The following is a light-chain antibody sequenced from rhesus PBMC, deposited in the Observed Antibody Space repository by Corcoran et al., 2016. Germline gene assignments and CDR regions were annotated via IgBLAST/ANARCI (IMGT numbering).Light chain of an antibody. CDR2: AAS. V-gene: IGKV1-94*01. J-gene: IGKJ2*01. Sequence: GDRVTVTCRASQGINKELSWYQQKPGKAPTLLIYAASSLQTGVSSRFSGSGSVPDYTLTISSLQPEDVATYYCLQDYTTPYSFGQGTKVEIE. CDR3: LQDYTTPYS. CDR1: QGINKE.